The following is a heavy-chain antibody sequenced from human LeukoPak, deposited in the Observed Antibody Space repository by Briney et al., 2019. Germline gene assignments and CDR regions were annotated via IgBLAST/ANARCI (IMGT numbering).Heavy chain of an antibody. D-gene: IGHD3-3*01. V-gene: IGHV4-31*03. CDR2: IYYSGST. CDR3: ASRLRFLGVDY. J-gene: IGHJ4*02. CDR1: GGSISSGGYY. Sequence: SQTLSLTCTVSGGSISSGGYYWSWIRQHPGKGLEWIGYIYYSGSTYYNPSLKSRVTISVDTSKNQFSLKLSSVTAADTAVYYCASRLRFLGVDYWGQGTLVTVSS.